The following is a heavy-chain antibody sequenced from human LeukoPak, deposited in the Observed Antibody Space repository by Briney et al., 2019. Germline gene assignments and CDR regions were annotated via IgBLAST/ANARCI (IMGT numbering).Heavy chain of an antibody. J-gene: IGHJ6*03. CDR1: GYTFTSYY. CDR3: ARDHMAAAGTDLVYYYYYMDV. CDR2: INPSGGRT. V-gene: IGHV1-46*01. Sequence: ASVTVSCKASGYTFTSYYMHWVRQAPGQGLEWMGIINPSGGRTIYAQKFQGRVTMTRDTSTSTAYMELSRLRSDDTAVYYCARDHMAAAGTDLVYYYYYMDVWGKGTTVTISS. D-gene: IGHD6-13*01.